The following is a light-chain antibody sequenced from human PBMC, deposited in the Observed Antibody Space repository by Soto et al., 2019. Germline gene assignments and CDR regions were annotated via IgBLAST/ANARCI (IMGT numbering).Light chain of an antibody. J-gene: IGKJ1*01. V-gene: IGKV1-5*01. Sequence: DIQMTQSPYTLSASEGDRVTITCRASESISSWLAWYQQKPGKAPKLLIYDASTLEAGVPSRFSGSGSGTEFTLTISSLQPDDFATYYCQQYNTYWTFGQGTKLDIK. CDR2: DAS. CDR3: QQYNTYWT. CDR1: ESISSW.